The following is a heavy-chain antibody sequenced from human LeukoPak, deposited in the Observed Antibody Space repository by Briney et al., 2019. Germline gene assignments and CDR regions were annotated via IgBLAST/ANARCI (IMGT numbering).Heavy chain of an antibody. CDR1: GFTFDDYA. CDR2: ISGDGGST. D-gene: IGHD6-13*01. V-gene: IGHV3-43*02. J-gene: IGHJ4*02. Sequence: GGSLRLSCAASGFTFDDYAMHWVRQAPGKGLEWVSLISGDGGSTYYADSVKGRFTISRDNSENSLYLQTNSLRTEDTALYYCAKDGSSSSPFDYWGQGTLVTVSS. CDR3: AKDGSSSSPFDY.